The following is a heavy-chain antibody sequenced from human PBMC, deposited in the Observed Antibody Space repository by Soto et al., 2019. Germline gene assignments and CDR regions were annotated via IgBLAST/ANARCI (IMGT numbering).Heavy chain of an antibody. CDR1: GGSISSGSSY. V-gene: IGHV4-39*07. J-gene: IGHJ6*02. D-gene: IGHD6-13*01. Sequence: SETLSLTCTVSGGSISSGSSYWGWIRQPPGKGLEWIGSIYYIGNTYYNPSLEGRVSISVDTSKNQFSLKLSSVTAADTAVYYCEIRGSSQYYYYGMDVWGQGTTVTVSS. CDR3: EIRGSSQYYYYGMDV. CDR2: IYYIGNT.